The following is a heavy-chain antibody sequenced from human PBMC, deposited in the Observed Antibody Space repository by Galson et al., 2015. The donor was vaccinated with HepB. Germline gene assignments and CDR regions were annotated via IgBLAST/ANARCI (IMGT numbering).Heavy chain of an antibody. CDR1: GFTFSSYE. CDR2: ISSSGSTI. Sequence: SLRLSCAASGFTFSSYEMNWVRQAPGKGLEWVSYISSSGSTIYYADSVKGRFTISRDNAKNSLYLQMNSLRAEDTAVYYYARVRPDYWYFDLWGRGTLVTVSS. CDR3: ARVRPDYWYFDL. D-gene: IGHD6-6*01. V-gene: IGHV3-48*03. J-gene: IGHJ2*01.